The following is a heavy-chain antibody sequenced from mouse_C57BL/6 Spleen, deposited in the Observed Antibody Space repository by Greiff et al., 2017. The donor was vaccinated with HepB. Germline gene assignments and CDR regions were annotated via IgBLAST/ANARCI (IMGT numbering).Heavy chain of an antibody. V-gene: IGHV5-9-1*02. CDR2: ISSGGDYI. D-gene: IGHD4-1*02. Sequence: EVKLMESGEGLVKPGGSLKLSCAASGFTFSSYAMSWVRQTPEKRLEWVAYISSGGDYIYYADTVKGRFTISRDNARNTLYLQMSSLKSEDTAMYYCTRAQLGDYAMDYWGQGTSVTVSS. J-gene: IGHJ4*01. CDR1: GFTFSSYA. CDR3: TRAQLGDYAMDY.